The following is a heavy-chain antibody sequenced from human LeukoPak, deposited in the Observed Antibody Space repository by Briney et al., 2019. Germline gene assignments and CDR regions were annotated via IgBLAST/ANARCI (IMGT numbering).Heavy chain of an antibody. CDR2: ISDSGGTT. CDR1: GFTFNTEA. V-gene: IGHV3-23*01. D-gene: IGHD1-26*01. CDR3: ARGLGFLHQFDY. Sequence: PGGSLRLSCTASGFTFNTEAMTWVRPAPGKGLEWVSTISDSGGTTYYTDSVKGRFTISRDNSKKIVSLQMSSLRAEDTALYYCARGLGFLHQFDYRSQGSLVAVSS. J-gene: IGHJ4*02.